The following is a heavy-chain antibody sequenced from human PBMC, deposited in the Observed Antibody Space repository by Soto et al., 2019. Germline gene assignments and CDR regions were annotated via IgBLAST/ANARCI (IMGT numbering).Heavy chain of an antibody. Sequence: LRLSCTTSGFTFGDYALSWARQAPGKGLEWVGFIRRNAYGGTTDYAASVKGRFTISRDDSKSIAYLQMNSLRTEDTALYYCTRASSLDFDFWGQGTLVTVSS. CDR3: TRASSLDFDF. J-gene: IGHJ4*02. CDR2: IRRNAYGGTT. CDR1: GFTFGDYA. V-gene: IGHV3-49*04. D-gene: IGHD3-16*01.